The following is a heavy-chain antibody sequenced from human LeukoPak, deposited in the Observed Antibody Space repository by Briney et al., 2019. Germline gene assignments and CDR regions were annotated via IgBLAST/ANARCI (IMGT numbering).Heavy chain of an antibody. V-gene: IGHV4-59*01. CDR2: IYYSGST. D-gene: IGHD3-22*01. CDR3: ARFDYYDSSGYYYGLDY. J-gene: IGHJ4*02. CDR1: GGSISDYF. Sequence: SETLSLTCTVSGGSISDYFWSWIRQPPGKGLEWIGYIYYSGSTNYNPSLKSRVTISVDTSKNQFSLKLSSVTAADTAVYYCARFDYYDSSGYYYGLDYWGQGTLVTVSS.